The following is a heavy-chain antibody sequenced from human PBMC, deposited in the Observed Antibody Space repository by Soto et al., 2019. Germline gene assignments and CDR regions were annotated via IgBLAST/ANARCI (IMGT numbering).Heavy chain of an antibody. Sequence: SETLSLTCAVYGGSFSGYYWSWIRQPPGKGLEWIGEINHSGSTNYNPSLKSRVTISVDTSKTQFSLKLSSVTAADTAVYYCARVGNYCSSASCYDAFDIWGQGTMVTVSS. J-gene: IGHJ3*02. V-gene: IGHV4-34*01. CDR3: ARVGNYCSSASCYDAFDI. CDR2: INHSGST. CDR1: GGSFSGYY. D-gene: IGHD2-2*01.